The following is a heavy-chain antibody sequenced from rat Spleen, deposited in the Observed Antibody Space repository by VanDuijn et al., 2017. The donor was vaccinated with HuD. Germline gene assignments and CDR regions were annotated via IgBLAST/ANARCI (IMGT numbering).Heavy chain of an antibody. D-gene: IGHD1-1*01. Sequence: EVQLQESGPGLVKPSQSLSLNCSVTGFSITSNYWVWIRKFPGNKMEWVGHMTNSGIASYNPSLKSRISITLDTSKNQFFLQLNSVTTEDTATYYCARSEGVHYYLPFADWGQGTLVTISS. CDR2: MTNSGIA. CDR3: ARSEGVHYYLPFAD. V-gene: IGHV3-1*01. CDR1: GFSITSNY. J-gene: IGHJ3*01.